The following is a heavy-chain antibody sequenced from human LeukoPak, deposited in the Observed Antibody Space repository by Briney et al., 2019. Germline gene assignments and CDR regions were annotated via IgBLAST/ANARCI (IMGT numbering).Heavy chain of an antibody. D-gene: IGHD2-2*02. V-gene: IGHV1-2*06. CDR3: ARESGYCSSTSCYRGRYYYYGMDV. J-gene: IGHJ6*02. Sequence: ASAKVSCKASGYTFTGYYMHWVRQAPGQGLEWMGRINPNSGGTNYAQKFQGRVTMTRDTSISTAYMELSRLRSDDTAVYYCARESGYCSSTSCYRGRYYYYGMDVWGQGTTVTVSS. CDR2: INPNSGGT. CDR1: GYTFTGYY.